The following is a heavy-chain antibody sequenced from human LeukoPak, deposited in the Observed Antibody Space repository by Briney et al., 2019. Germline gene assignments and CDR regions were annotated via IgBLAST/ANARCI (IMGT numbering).Heavy chain of an antibody. V-gene: IGHV5-51*01. D-gene: IGHD5-24*01. J-gene: IGHJ4*02. CDR2: IHPGDSDT. Sequence: RGESLKISCKGSGYSFTSYWIGWVRQMTGKGLEWVGIIHPGDSDTRYSPSFQGQVTISADKSISTAYLQWSSLKASDTAMYYCASLRDGYNSRGFDYWGQGTLVTVSS. CDR3: ASLRDGYNSRGFDY. CDR1: GYSFTSYW.